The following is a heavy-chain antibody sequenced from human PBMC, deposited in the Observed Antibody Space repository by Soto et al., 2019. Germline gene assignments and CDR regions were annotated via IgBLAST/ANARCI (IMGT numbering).Heavy chain of an antibody. J-gene: IGHJ4*02. CDR3: AKNKIVNTAMALGRFDY. D-gene: IGHD5-18*01. V-gene: IGHV1-69*01. Sequence: QVQLVQSGAEVKKPGSSVKVSCKASGGTFSSYAISWVRQAPGKGLEWMGGIIPIFGTANYAQKFQGRVTITADESTSTAYMELSSLRSEDTAVYYCAKNKIVNTAMALGRFDYWGQGTLVTVSS. CDR1: GGTFSSYA. CDR2: IIPIFGTA.